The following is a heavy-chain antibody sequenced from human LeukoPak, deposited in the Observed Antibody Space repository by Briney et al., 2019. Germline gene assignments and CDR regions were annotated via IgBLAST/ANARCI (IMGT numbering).Heavy chain of an antibody. V-gene: IGHV3-30*18. CDR1: GFTFSSYG. J-gene: IGHJ4*02. CDR2: ISYDGSNK. Sequence: QPGGSLRLSCSASGFTFSSYGMHWVRQAPGKGLEWVAVISYDGSNKYYADSVKGLFTISRDNSKNTLYLQMNSLRAEDTAVYYCAKGIAAAGKDYWGQGTLVTVSS. D-gene: IGHD6-13*01. CDR3: AKGIAAAGKDY.